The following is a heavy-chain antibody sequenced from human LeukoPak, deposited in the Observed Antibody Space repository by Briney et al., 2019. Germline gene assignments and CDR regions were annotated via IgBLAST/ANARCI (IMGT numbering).Heavy chain of an antibody. CDR2: MNPNSGNT. Sequence: ASVKVSCKASGYTFTSYDINWVRQAPGQGLEWMGWMNPNSGNTGYAQKFQGRVTITRNTSISAAYMELSSLRSEDTAVYYCARASSIAARRWFDPWGQGTLVTVSS. V-gene: IGHV1-8*03. J-gene: IGHJ5*02. D-gene: IGHD6-6*01. CDR1: GYTFTSYD. CDR3: ARASSIAARRWFDP.